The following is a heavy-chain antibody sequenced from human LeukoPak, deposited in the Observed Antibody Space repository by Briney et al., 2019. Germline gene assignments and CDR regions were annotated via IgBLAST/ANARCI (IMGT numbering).Heavy chain of an antibody. CDR1: GYTFTGYY. CDR2: INPNSGGT. CDR3: ARTDHCTNGVCYSYFDY. J-gene: IGHJ4*02. Sequence: AASVKVSCTASGYTFTGYYMHWVRQAPGQGLEWMGWINPNSGGTNYAQKFQGRVTMTRDTSISTAYMELSRLRSDDTAVYYCARTDHCTNGVCYSYFDYWGQGTLVTVSS. V-gene: IGHV1-2*02. D-gene: IGHD2-8*01.